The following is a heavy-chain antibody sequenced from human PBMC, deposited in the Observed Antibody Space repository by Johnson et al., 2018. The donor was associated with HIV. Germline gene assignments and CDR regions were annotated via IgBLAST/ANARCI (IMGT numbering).Heavy chain of an antibody. Sequence: VQVVESGGGVVQPGRSLRLSCAASGFTFSHYGMHWVRQAPGKGLQWVAGMWYDGSKKDYADSVKGRFTISRDNSKNTLYLQMNSLRAEDTAVYYCARALSIAAEEDSWGQGTMVTVSS. CDR3: ARALSIAAEEDS. CDR2: MWYDGSKK. J-gene: IGHJ3*02. CDR1: GFTFSHYG. V-gene: IGHV3-33*01. D-gene: IGHD6-6*01.